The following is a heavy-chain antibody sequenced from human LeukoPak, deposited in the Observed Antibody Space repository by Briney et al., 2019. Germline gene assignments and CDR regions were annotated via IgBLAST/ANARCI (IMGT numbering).Heavy chain of an antibody. CDR3: ARNSGWIDF. V-gene: IGHV4-34*01. J-gene: IGHJ4*02. CDR2: INHSGST. CDR1: GGSFSGYY. Sequence: SETLSLTCAVYGGSFSGYYWSWIRQPPGKGLEWIGEINHSGSTNYNPSLKSRVTISVDTSKNQFSLKLSSVTAADTAVYYCARNSGWIDFWGQGTLVTVSS. D-gene: IGHD6-19*01.